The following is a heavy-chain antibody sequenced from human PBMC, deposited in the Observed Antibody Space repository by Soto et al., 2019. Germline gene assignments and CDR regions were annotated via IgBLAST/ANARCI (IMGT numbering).Heavy chain of an antibody. CDR3: ARGRLYTPLEY. CDR2: MNPNTGNT. J-gene: IGHJ4*02. CDR1: GYTFTSYD. Sequence: QVQLVQSGAEVKKPGASVKVSCEASGYTFTSYDINWVRQATGQGLEWLGLMNPNTGNTAYAQKFQGRVTMTRNTSISTVYMDLSSLRSEDTAVYYCARGRLYTPLEYWGQGTLVTVSS. D-gene: IGHD2-2*02. V-gene: IGHV1-8*01.